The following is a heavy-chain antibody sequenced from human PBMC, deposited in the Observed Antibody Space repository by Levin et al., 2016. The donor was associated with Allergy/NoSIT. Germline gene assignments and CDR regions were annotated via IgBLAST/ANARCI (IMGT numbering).Heavy chain of an antibody. D-gene: IGHD2-15*01. CDR2: IYYSGST. V-gene: IGHV4-39*01. CDR1: GGSISSSSYY. CDR3: ARHRLGSGYYYYYMDV. J-gene: IGHJ6*03. Sequence: GSLRLSCTVSGGSISSSSYYWGWIRQPPGKGLEWIGSIYYSGSTYYNPSLKSRVTISVDTSKNQFSLKLSSVTAADTAVYYCARHRLGSGYYYYYMDVWGKGTTVTVSS.